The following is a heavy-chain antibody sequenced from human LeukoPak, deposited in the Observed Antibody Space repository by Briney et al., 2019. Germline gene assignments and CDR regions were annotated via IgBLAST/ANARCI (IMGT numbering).Heavy chain of an antibody. CDR3: ARHGSTSSAGMDY. CDR2: IYTSGST. J-gene: IGHJ4*02. V-gene: IGHV4-61*02. D-gene: IGHD2-2*01. CDR1: GGSISSGSYY. Sequence: SETLSLTCTVSGGSISSGSYYWSWIRQPAGKGLEWIGRIYTSGSTNYNPSLKSRVTISVDTSKNQFSLKLSSVTAADTAVYYCARHGSTSSAGMDYWGQGTLVTVSS.